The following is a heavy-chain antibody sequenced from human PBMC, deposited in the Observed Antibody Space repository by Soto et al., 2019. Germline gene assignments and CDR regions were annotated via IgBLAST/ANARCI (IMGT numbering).Heavy chain of an antibody. CDR2: ISYDGSNK. CDR3: ARDRGTAVGNYYYYYGMDV. J-gene: IGHJ6*02. CDR1: GFTFSSYA. D-gene: IGHD6-19*01. V-gene: IGHV3-30-3*01. Sequence: GGSLRLSCAASGFTFSSYAMHWVRQAPGKGLEWVAVISYDGSNKYYADSVKGRFTISRDNSKNTLYLQMNSLRAEDTAVYYCARDRGTAVGNYYYYYGMDVWGQGTTVTVSS.